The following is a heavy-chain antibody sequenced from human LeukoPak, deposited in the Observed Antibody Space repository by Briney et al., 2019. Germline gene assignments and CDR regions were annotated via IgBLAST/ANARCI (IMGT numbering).Heavy chain of an antibody. J-gene: IGHJ6*03. CDR1: GYTFTSYG. CDR3: ARLGYCSSTSCYNDQYYYYYMDV. V-gene: IGHV1-18*01. CDR2: ISAYNGNT. Sequence: ASVKVSCKASGYTFTSYGISWVRQAPGQGLEWMGWISAYNGNTNYAQKLQGRVTMTTDTSTSTAYMELRSLRSDDTAVYYCARLGYCSSTSCYNDQYYYYYMDVWGKGTTVTVSS. D-gene: IGHD2-2*01.